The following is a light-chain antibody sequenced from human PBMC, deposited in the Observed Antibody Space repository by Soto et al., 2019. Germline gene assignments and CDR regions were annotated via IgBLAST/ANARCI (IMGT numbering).Light chain of an antibody. J-gene: IGKJ3*01. CDR2: DAS. CDR3: QHYDNLPF. Sequence: DIHMTQSPSSLSASVGYSFNITCQASQDIRNYLNWYQQKPGKAPKLLIYDASNLETGVPSRFSGSGSVTHFTFTISSLQPEDIATYYCQHYDNLPFFGPGTKVDIK. V-gene: IGKV1-33*01. CDR1: QDIRNY.